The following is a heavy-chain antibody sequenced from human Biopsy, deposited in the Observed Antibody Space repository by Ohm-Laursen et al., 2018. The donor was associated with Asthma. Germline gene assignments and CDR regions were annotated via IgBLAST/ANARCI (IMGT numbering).Heavy chain of an antibody. CDR3: ARHDHRWDTYADF. CDR2: MYYGETT. D-gene: IGHD2-2*01. Sequence: TLTLTCTVSGASITSRAYYWGWIRQPPGKGLEGIGSMYYGETTYYSPSLKSRVTISVDTSKNQFSLILSSVTAADTAVYYCARHDHRWDTYADFWGQGTLVTVSS. J-gene: IGHJ4*02. V-gene: IGHV4-39*01. CDR1: GASITSRAYY.